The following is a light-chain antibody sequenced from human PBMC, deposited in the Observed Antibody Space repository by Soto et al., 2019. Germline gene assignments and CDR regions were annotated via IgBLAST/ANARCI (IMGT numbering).Light chain of an antibody. Sequence: QSALTQPASVSGSPGQSITISCAGTSSDIGYYNYVSWYQQHPGKAPKLMIYEGTNRPSGISNRFSASKSGIMASLTISGFQAEDEAHYYCTSYTSSGAYVFGTGTKLTVL. J-gene: IGLJ1*01. CDR3: TSYTSSGAYV. CDR2: EGT. CDR1: SSDIGYYNY. V-gene: IGLV2-14*01.